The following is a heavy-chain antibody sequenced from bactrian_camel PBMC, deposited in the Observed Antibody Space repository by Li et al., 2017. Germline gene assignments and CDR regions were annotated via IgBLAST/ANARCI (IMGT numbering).Heavy chain of an antibody. J-gene: IGHJ4*01. CDR1: GYPQIAHC. CDR2: IATGSGNT. CDR3: AADDFNLQLARHYKY. D-gene: IGHD2*01. V-gene: IGHV3S1*01. Sequence: HVQLVESGGGSVQAGGSLRLACAASGYPQIAHCMAWFRQAPGKEREGVARIATGSGNTYHADSVKGRFTISKDVAVNALTLYLKMDDLKPEDTAMYFCAADDFNLQLARHYKYWGQGTQVTVS.